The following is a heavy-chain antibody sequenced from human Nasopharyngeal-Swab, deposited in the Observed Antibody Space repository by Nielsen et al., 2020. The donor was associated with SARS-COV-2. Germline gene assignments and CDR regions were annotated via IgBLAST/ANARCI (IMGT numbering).Heavy chain of an antibody. J-gene: IGHJ6*03. CDR2: TYYRSKWYN. CDR1: GDSVSSSSAA. Sequence: SHTLSLICAISGDSVSSSSAAWNWIRQPPSRGLEWLGRTYYRSKWYNDYAVSVKRRITINPDTSKNQFSLHLNSVTPEDTAVYYCARARGAFGDYYYYYYTDVWGKGTTVTVSS. CDR3: ARARGAFGDYYYYYYTDV. D-gene: IGHD4-17*01. V-gene: IGHV6-1*01.